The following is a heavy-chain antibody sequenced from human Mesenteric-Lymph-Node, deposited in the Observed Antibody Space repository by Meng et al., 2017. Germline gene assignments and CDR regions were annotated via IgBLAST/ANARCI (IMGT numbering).Heavy chain of an antibody. Sequence: ASVKVSCKASGGTFSSYAISWVRQAPGQGLEWMGWISAYNGNTNYAQKLQGRVTMTTDTSTSTAYMELRSLRSDDTAGYYCASGPYYYDSSGYYFSPNAFDIWGQGTMVTFSS. CDR3: ASGPYYYDSSGYYFSPNAFDI. CDR1: GGTFSSYA. J-gene: IGHJ3*02. CDR2: ISAYNGNT. D-gene: IGHD3-22*01. V-gene: IGHV1-18*01.